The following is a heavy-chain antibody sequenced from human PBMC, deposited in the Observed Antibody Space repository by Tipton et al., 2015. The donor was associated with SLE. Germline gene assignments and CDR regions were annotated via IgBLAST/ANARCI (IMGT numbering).Heavy chain of an antibody. CDR3: ARVGDYYNSGSRVFDH. V-gene: IGHV4-39*07. CDR2: IYYSGST. CDR1: GGSISSSSYY. Sequence: TLSLTCTVSGGSISSSSYYWGWIRQPPGKGLEWIGSIYYSGSTYYNPSLKSRVTISVDKSKSQFSLKLSSVTAADTAVYFCARVGDYYNSGSRVFDHWGQGILVTVSS. D-gene: IGHD3-10*01. J-gene: IGHJ4*02.